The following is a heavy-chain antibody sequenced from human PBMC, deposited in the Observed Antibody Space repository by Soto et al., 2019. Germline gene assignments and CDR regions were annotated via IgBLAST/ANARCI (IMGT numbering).Heavy chain of an antibody. V-gene: IGHV4-39*01. CDR1: NCSISSRSSY. Sequence: SETLSLSCSVANCSISSRSSYWGWIRQTPGKGLEWIGSIYYIGNTYYNPSLKSRVTISIDTSKTQFSLKMNSVTAADTAVYLCGGQDYGAKGYYFETWGQGALVTVS. D-gene: IGHD4-17*01. CDR2: IYYIGNT. J-gene: IGHJ4*02. CDR3: GGQDYGAKGYYFET.